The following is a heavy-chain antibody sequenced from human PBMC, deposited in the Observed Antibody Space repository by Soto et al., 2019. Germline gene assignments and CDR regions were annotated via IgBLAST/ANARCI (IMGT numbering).Heavy chain of an antibody. V-gene: IGHV4-59*02. CDR3: ASNTAMVQNYFDY. D-gene: IGHD5-18*01. J-gene: IGHJ4*02. Sequence: SETLSLTCTVSSGSVSSYYWSWIRQPPGKGLEWIGYIYYSGSTNYNPSLKSRVTISVDTSKNQFSLKLSSVTAADTAVYYCASNTAMVQNYFDYWGQGTLVTV. CDR2: IYYSGST. CDR1: SGSVSSYY.